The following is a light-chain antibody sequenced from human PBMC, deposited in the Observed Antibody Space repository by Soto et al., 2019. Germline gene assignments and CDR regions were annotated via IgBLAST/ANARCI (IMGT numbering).Light chain of an antibody. J-gene: IGKJ1*01. V-gene: IGKV1-5*01. CDR1: QSVSNW. CDR2: DAS. CDR3: QQRSNWPPWT. Sequence: DIQMTQSPSTLSASVGDRVTITCRASQSVSNWLAWYQQKRGKAPELLIYDASSLKSGVPSRFSGSGSGTDFTLTISSLEPEDFAVYYCQQRSNWPPWTFGQGTKVDI.